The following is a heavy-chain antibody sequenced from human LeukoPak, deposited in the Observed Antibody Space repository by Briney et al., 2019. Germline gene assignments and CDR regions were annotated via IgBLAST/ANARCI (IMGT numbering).Heavy chain of an antibody. J-gene: IGHJ3*02. D-gene: IGHD3-10*01. CDR2: IYTSGST. CDR3: ARPRVRVRAFDI. CDR1: GGSISSYY. V-gene: IGHV4-4*07. Sequence: SETLSLTCTVSGGSISSYYLSWIRQPAGKGLEWIGRIYTSGSTNYNPSLKSRVTMSVDTSKNQFSLKLSSVTAADTAVYYCARPRVRVRAFDIWGQGTMVTVSS.